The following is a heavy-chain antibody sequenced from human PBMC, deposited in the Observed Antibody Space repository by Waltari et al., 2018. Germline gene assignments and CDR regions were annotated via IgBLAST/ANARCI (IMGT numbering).Heavy chain of an antibody. CDR1: GGTFSSYA. Sequence: QVQLVQSGAEVKKPGSSVKVSCKASGGTFSSYAISWVRQAPGQGLEWMGGIIPILGIANYAQKFQGRVTITADKSTSTAYMELSSLRSEDTAVYYCVRYMTKVTTGSGAYDCWGQGTLVTVSS. J-gene: IGHJ4*02. V-gene: IGHV1-69*04. CDR2: IIPILGIA. D-gene: IGHD4-17*01. CDR3: VRYMTKVTTGSGAYDC.